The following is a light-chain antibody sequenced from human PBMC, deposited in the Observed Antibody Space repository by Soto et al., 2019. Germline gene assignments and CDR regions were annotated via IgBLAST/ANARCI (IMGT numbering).Light chain of an antibody. J-gene: IGKJ4*01. CDR3: QQYKTYLT. Sequence: DIKMTQSPSTLSASVGDRVTITCRASQTITDWLAWYQQKPGKAPKLLIYDASYLASGDPSRFSGSGSETEFTLTISALQPDDYGTYYWQQYKTYLTFGGGTRVEIK. CDR2: DAS. CDR1: QTITDW. V-gene: IGKV1-5*01.